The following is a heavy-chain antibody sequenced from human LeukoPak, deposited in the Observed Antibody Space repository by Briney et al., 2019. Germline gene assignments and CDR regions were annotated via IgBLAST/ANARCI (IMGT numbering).Heavy chain of an antibody. V-gene: IGHV3-23*01. CDR1: GFTFSSYA. D-gene: IGHD4-23*01. CDR2: ISGSGGST. CDR3: AKDLIAFDYGGNSGGY. Sequence: GGSLRLSCAASGFTFSSYAMSWVRQAPGKGLEWVSAISGSGGSTYYADSVKGRFTISRDNSKNTLYLQMNSLRAEDRAVYYCAKDLIAFDYGGNSGGYWGQGTLVTVSS. J-gene: IGHJ4*02.